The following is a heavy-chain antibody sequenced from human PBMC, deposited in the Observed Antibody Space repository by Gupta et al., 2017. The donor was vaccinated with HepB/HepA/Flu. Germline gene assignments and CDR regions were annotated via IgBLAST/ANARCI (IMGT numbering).Heavy chain of an antibody. CDR1: GFTFSRSA. Sequence: EVQLLESGGGLVQPGGSLRLSCDASGFTFSRSAMSWVRPGPGRGRGWVSPIARNGGLTYGSDSVKGRVTVSRDNSRNTLDLEMDSLRVEDTAIDYGAKMPAYYGYGSHHMDGWGKGTTVTVS. J-gene: IGHJ6*03. CDR3: AKMPAYYGYGSHHMDG. D-gene: IGHD3-10*01. CDR2: IARNGGLT. V-gene: IGHV3-23*01.